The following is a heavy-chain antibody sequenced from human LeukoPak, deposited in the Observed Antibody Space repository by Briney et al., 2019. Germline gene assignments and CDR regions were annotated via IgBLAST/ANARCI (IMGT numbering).Heavy chain of an antibody. J-gene: IGHJ5*02. V-gene: IGHV1-69*04. CDR2: IIPILGIA. D-gene: IGHD5-12*01. CDR3: ARDLMVATRHNWFDP. CDR1: GGTFSSYT. Sequence: SVKVSCKASGGTFSSYTISWVRQAPGQGLEWMGRIIPILGIANYAQKFQGRVTITADKSTSTAYMELSSLRSEDTVVYYCARDLMVATRHNWFDPWGQGTLVTVSS.